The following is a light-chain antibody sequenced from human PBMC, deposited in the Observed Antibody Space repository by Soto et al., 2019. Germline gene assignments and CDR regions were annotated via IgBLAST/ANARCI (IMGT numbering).Light chain of an antibody. CDR2: DTS. CDR3: QQYKQWPPIT. V-gene: IGKV3-15*01. CDR1: QSVSSD. Sequence: PGERAPLSCRSSQSVSSDLAWYQHKPGQAPRLLIYDTSTRATGIPARFSGSGSGTEFTLTISSLQSEDFGPYYCQQYKQWPPITFGQGTKVDIK. J-gene: IGKJ1*01.